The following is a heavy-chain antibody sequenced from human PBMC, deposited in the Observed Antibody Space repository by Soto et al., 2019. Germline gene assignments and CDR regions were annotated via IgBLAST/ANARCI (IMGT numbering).Heavy chain of an antibody. V-gene: IGHV3-48*03. CDR1: GFIFTNYE. CDR2: ISSSGSTI. D-gene: IGHD6-6*01. CDR3: ARRDSSLPYYYYGLDV. Sequence: GGSLRLSCAASGFIFTNYEMNWVRQAPGKGLEWVSYISSSGSTIYYADSVKGRFTISRDNAKNSLYLQMNSLRAEDTAVYYCARRDSSLPYYYYGLDVWGQGTTVTVSS. J-gene: IGHJ6*02.